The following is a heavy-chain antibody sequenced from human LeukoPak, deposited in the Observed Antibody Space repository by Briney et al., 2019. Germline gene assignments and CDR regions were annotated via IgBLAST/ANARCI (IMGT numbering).Heavy chain of an antibody. V-gene: IGHV4-59*01. J-gene: IGHJ4*02. Sequence: SETLSLTCTVSGGSISSYYWSWIRQPPGKGLEWIGYIYYSGSTNYNPSLKSRVTISVDTSKNQFSLKLSSVTAADTAVYYGARGGTGYYLFDYWGQGTLVTVSS. CDR1: GGSISSYY. CDR3: ARGGTGYYLFDY. D-gene: IGHD3/OR15-3a*01. CDR2: IYYSGST.